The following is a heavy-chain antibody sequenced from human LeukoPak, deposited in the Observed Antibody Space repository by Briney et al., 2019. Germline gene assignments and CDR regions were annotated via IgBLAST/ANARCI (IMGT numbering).Heavy chain of an antibody. CDR3: ARVVAGKRSGGFDY. Sequence: GGSLRLSCAASGFTFSSYSMNWVRQAPGKGLEWVSSISSSSSYIYYADSVKGRFTISRDNAKNSLYLQMNSLRAEDTAVYYCARVVAGKRSGGFDYWGQGTLVTVSS. CDR1: GFTFSSYS. V-gene: IGHV3-21*01. D-gene: IGHD6-19*01. CDR2: ISSSSSYI. J-gene: IGHJ4*02.